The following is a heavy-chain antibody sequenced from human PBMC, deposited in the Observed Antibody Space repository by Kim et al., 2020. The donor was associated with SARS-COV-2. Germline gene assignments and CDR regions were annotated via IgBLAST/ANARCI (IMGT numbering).Heavy chain of an antibody. CDR2: IYFSGTT. Sequence: SETLSLTCTVSGGSIISRSYYWGWIRQTPGKGLEWIGSIYFSGTTYYNPSLKSLVTISVDTSKNQFSLNLSSVTAADTAVYYCARVNSPTSSSSVKSPFDYWGQGTLLTVSS. J-gene: IGHJ4*02. D-gene: IGHD6-19*01. V-gene: IGHV4-39*07. CDR3: ARVNSPTSSSSVKSPFDY. CDR1: GGSIISRSYY.